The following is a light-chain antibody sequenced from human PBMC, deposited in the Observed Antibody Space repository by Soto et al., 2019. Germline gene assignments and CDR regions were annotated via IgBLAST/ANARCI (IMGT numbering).Light chain of an antibody. CDR3: QQSSSTRWT. CDR2: AAS. Sequence: DIQMTQYHSSLSASVGDRVTITCRASQSISSYLNWYQQKPGKAPKLLIYAASSLQSGVPSRFSGSGSGTDFTLTISSLQPEDFATYYCQQSSSTRWTSGQVTNVENK. V-gene: IGKV1-39*01. CDR1: QSISSY. J-gene: IGKJ1*01.